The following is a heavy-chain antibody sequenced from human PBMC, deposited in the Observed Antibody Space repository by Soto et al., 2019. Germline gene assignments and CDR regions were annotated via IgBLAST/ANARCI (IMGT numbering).Heavy chain of an antibody. CDR2: ISASGGKT. J-gene: IGHJ4*02. CDR3: AKDLREQLGYWNGLDY. CDR1: GVTFSIYA. Sequence: PGGSLRLSCAASGVTFSIYAVIWVRQAPGKGLEWVSSISASGGKTCYADYVKGRFTISRDNTKNTFYLQMNSLRAEDTALYYCAKDLREQLGYWNGLDYWGQGTLVTVSS. D-gene: IGHD3-22*01. V-gene: IGHV3-23*01.